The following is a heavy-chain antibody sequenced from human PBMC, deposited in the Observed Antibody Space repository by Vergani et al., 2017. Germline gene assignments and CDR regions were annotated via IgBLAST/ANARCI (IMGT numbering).Heavy chain of an antibody. CDR1: GFTFSSYA. J-gene: IGHJ4*02. CDR2: ISGSGGST. Sequence: EVQLLESGGGLVQPGGSLRLSCAASGFTFSSYAMSWVRQAPGKGLEWVSAISGSGGSTYYADSVKGLFTISRDNSKNTLYLQINSLRAEDTAVYYCARVGAFWSGYYTIGFDYWGQGTLVTVSS. V-gene: IGHV3-23*01. D-gene: IGHD3-3*01. CDR3: ARVGAFWSGYYTIGFDY.